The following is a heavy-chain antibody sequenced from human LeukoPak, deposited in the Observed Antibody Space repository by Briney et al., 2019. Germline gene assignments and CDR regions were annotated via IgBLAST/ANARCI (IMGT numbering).Heavy chain of an antibody. J-gene: IGHJ3*02. Sequence: GASVKVSCKASGYTFTSYYMHWVRQAPGQGLEWMGIINPSGGSTSYAQKFQGRVTMTRDTSTSTVYMELSSLRSEDTAVYYCARSYYDILTGYYAVVRPHAFDIWGQGTMVTVSS. CDR1: GYTFTSYY. V-gene: IGHV1-46*01. CDR3: ARSYYDILTGYYAVVRPHAFDI. CDR2: INPSGGST. D-gene: IGHD3-9*01.